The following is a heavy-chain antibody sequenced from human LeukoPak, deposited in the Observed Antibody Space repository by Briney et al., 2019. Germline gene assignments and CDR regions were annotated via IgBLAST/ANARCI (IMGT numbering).Heavy chain of an antibody. CDR1: GGSISSYY. Sequence: SETLSLTCTVSGGSISSYYWSWIRQPPGKGLEWIGYMYYSGSTNYNPSLKSRVTISVDTSKNQFSLKVSSVTAADTAVYYRARDRPNSYGDDAFDIWGQGTMVTVSS. V-gene: IGHV4-59*01. D-gene: IGHD5-18*01. J-gene: IGHJ3*02. CDR2: MYYSGST. CDR3: ARDRPNSYGDDAFDI.